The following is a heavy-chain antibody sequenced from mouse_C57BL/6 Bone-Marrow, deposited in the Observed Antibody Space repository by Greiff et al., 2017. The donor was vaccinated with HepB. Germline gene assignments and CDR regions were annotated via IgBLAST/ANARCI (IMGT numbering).Heavy chain of an antibody. CDR3: AKIYDYDDYAMDY. Sequence: QVQLKESGPGLVQPSQSLSITCTVSGFSFTSYGVHWVRQSPGKGLEWLGVIWRGGSTDYNAAFMSRLSITKDNSKSQVFFKMNSLQADDTAIYYCAKIYDYDDYAMDYWGQGTSVTVSS. J-gene: IGHJ4*01. V-gene: IGHV2-5*01. CDR2: IWRGGST. CDR1: GFSFTSYG. D-gene: IGHD2-4*01.